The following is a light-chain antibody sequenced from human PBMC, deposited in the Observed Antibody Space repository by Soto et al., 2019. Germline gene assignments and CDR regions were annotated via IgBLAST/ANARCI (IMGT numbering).Light chain of an antibody. J-gene: IGLJ1*01. Sequence: QCALTQPASVSGSPGQAITLSCTGTSTDVGGYNYVSWYQQHPGKAPKLMIYDVSNRPSGVSNRFSGSKSGNTASLTISGLQAEDEADYYCSSYTIISTYVFGEGTKLTVL. CDR1: STDVGGYNY. CDR2: DVS. CDR3: SSYTIISTYV. V-gene: IGLV2-14*01.